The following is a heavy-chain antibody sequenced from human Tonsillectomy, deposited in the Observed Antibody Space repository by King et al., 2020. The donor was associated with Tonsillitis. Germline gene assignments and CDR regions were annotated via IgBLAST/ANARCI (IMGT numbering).Heavy chain of an antibody. J-gene: IGHJ6*02. V-gene: IGHV3-9*01. CDR3: AKEGWGYYYYGMDV. D-gene: IGHD6-19*01. CDR1: GFTFDDYA. CDR2: ISWNSGSI. Sequence: VQLVESGGGLVQPGRSPRLSCAASGFTFDDYAMHWVRQTPRKGLEWVSGISWNSGSIGYADSVKGRFTISRDNAKNSLYLQMNSLRAEDTALYYCAKEGWGYYYYGMDVWGQGTTVTVSS.